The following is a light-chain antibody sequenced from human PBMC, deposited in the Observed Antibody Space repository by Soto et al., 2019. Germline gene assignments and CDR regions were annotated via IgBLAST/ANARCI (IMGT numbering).Light chain of an antibody. Sequence: QSVLTQPPSASGTPGQRVTISCSGSSSNIGSNTVNWYQQLPGTAPKLLIYSDNQRPSGVPDRFSGSKSGTSASLAISGLQSEDEAEYHCAAWDDSLNGRYVFGTGTKVTVL. J-gene: IGLJ1*01. CDR2: SDN. V-gene: IGLV1-44*01. CDR3: AAWDDSLNGRYV. CDR1: SSNIGSNT.